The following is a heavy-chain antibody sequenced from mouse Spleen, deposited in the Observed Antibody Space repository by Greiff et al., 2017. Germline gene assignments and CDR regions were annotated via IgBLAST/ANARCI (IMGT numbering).Heavy chain of an antibody. V-gene: IGHV1-82*01. CDR1: GYAFSSSW. CDR3: ARERIYYGDYEAMDY. D-gene: IGHD2-13*01. Sequence: VQRVESGPELVKPGASVKISCKASGYAFSSSWMNWVKQRPGKGLEWIGRIYPGDGDTNYNGKFKGKATLTADKSSSTAYMQLSSLTSEDSAVYFCARERIYYGDYEAMDYWGQGTSVTVSS. CDR2: IYPGDGDT. J-gene: IGHJ4*01.